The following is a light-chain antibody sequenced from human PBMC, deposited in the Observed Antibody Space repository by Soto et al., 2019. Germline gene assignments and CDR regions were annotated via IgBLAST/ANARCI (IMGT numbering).Light chain of an antibody. CDR3: QQFNGFPT. Sequence: AIQLTQSPSSLSASVGDTVTITCRASQGISNALAWYQQIPGKPPKLLIYDASTLESGVPSRFSGSGSGTEFTLTISSLQPGDFATYYCQQFNGFPTFGQWTRLEIQ. CDR1: QGISNA. J-gene: IGKJ5*01. CDR2: DAS. V-gene: IGKV1-13*02.